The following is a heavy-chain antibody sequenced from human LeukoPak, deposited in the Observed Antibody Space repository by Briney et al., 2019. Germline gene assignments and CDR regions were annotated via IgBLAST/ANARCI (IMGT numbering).Heavy chain of an antibody. CDR1: GYSISNGYY. D-gene: IGHD3-22*01. Sequence: SETLSLTCTVSGYSISNGYYWGWIRQPPGKGLEFIGSVYHGGNTYYKASLKSRVTISLDTSKNQFSLRLSSVTAADTAVYYCARTPIYYYDDSGYYNWGQGTLVTVSS. J-gene: IGHJ4*02. CDR3: ARTPIYYYDDSGYYN. CDR2: VYHGGNT. V-gene: IGHV4-38-2*02.